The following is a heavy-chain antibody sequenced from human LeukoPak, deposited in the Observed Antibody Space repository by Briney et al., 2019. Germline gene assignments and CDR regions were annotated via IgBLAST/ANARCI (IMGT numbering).Heavy chain of an antibody. CDR3: AREEEVLWRWFDP. CDR2: ISYDGSNK. CDR1: GFTFSSYA. J-gene: IGHJ5*02. Sequence: GRSLRLSCAASGFTFSSYAMHWVRQAPGKGLEWVAVISYDGSNKYYADPVKGRFTISRDNSKNTLYLQMNSLRAEDTAVYYCAREEEVLWRWFDPWGQGTLVTVSS. V-gene: IGHV3-30*04. D-gene: IGHD3-10*01.